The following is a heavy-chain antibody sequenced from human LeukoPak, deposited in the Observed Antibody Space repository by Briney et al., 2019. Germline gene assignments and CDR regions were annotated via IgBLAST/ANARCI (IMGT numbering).Heavy chain of an antibody. CDR3: AREESGNYYFDY. V-gene: IGHV3-11*01. J-gene: IGHJ4*02. D-gene: IGHD1-26*01. CDR1: GFTFSDYY. CDR2: ISRSGSTT. Sequence: PGGSLRLSCAASGFTFSDYYMSWIRQAPGKGLEWVSYISRSGSTTYYADSVKGRFTNSRDNANNLLYLQMNSLRAEDTAVYYCAREESGNYYFDYWGQGTLVTVSS.